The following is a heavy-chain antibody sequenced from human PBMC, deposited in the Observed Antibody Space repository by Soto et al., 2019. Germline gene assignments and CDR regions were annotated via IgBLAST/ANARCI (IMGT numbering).Heavy chain of an antibody. CDR2: INAGNGDT. D-gene: IGHD3-22*01. CDR3: ARDQGYNDRSGYYYY. V-gene: IGHV1-3*05. Sequence: QVQLVQSGPEEKKPGASVKVSCKASGYTFTNYAIHWVRQAPGRGLEWMGWINAGNGDTEYSQKFKSRVTFTRDASASTAYMELSSLRSEDTAVYYCARDQGYNDRSGYYYYWGQGTLVTVSS. CDR1: GYTFTNYA. J-gene: IGHJ4*02.